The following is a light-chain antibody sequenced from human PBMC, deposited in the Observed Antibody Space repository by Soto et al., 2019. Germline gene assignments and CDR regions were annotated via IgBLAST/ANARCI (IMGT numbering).Light chain of an antibody. J-gene: IGLJ2*01. Sequence: QSVLTQPASVSGSPGQSITISCTGTSSDVGSYNLVSWYQQHPGKAPKLMIYEVSKRPSGVSNRFSGSRSGNTASLTISGLQAEDEANYYCCSYAGSSTVVIFGGGTKLTVL. CDR1: SSDVGSYNL. CDR3: CSYAGSSTVVI. V-gene: IGLV2-23*02. CDR2: EVS.